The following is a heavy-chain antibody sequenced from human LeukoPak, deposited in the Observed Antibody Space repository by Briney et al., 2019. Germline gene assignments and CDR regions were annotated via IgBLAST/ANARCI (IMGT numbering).Heavy chain of an antibody. Sequence: PSETLSLTCTVSGGSISSSSYYWGWIRQPPGKGLEWIGSIYYSGSTYYNPSLKSRVTISVDTSKNQFSLKLSSVTAADTAVYYCARRFLGNWFGPWGQGTLVTVSS. CDR1: GGSISSSSYY. CDR3: ARRFLGNWFGP. J-gene: IGHJ5*02. D-gene: IGHD2/OR15-2a*01. CDR2: IYYSGST. V-gene: IGHV4-39*01.